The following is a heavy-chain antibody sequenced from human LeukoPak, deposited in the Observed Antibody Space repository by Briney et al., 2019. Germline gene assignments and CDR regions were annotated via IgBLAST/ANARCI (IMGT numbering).Heavy chain of an antibody. J-gene: IGHJ3*01. CDR3: AGSGWSFDAFDF. D-gene: IGHD6-19*01. Sequence: SETLSLTCTVSGGSISGYYWSWIRQPPGRGLEWIGYMHHSGTTNYSPSLKSRVTISVDTSKSRFSLRLTSLTAADTAVYFCAGSGWSFDAFDFWGQGTMVTVSS. CDR2: MHHSGTT. V-gene: IGHV4-59*08. CDR1: GGSISGYY.